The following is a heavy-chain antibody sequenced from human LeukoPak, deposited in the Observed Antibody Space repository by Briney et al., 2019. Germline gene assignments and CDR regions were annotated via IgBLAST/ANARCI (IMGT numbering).Heavy chain of an antibody. D-gene: IGHD3-3*01. J-gene: IGHJ6*03. Sequence: GGSLRLSCAASGFTFSSYWMSWVRQAPGKGLEWVAFVRFDGTSEFYADSVKARFTISRDNSENTVSLKLNNLRIEDTALYYCAKTSLSAPSGHYYYMDVWGKGTTVTVSS. CDR3: AKTSLSAPSGHYYYMDV. V-gene: IGHV3-30*02. CDR2: VRFDGTSE. CDR1: GFTFSSYW.